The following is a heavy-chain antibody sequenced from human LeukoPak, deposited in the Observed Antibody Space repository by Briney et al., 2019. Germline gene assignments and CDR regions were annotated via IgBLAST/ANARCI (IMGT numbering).Heavy chain of an antibody. J-gene: IGHJ4*02. Sequence: SETLSLTCTVSGGSVNSDNYYWSWIRQPPGRGLEWIGYIFYTGSTNYNPSLKSRVTISVDTSKNQFSLKVSSVTAADTAVYYCARDVGFDWGQGTLVTVSS. CDR2: IFYTGST. CDR3: ARDVGFD. V-gene: IGHV4-61*01. D-gene: IGHD6-25*01. CDR1: GGSVNSDNYY.